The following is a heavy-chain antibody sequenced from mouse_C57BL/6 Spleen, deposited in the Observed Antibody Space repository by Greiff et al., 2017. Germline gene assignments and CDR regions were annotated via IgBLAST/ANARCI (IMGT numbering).Heavy chain of an antibody. D-gene: IGHD1-1*01. J-gene: IGHJ2*01. CDR1: GYTFTSYW. Sequence: QVHVKQPGAELVKPGASVKLSCKASGYTFTSYWMHWVKQRPGQGLEWIGMIHPNSGSTNYNEKFKSKATLTVDKSSSTAYMQLSSLTSEDSAVYYCAPDYYGSSYEAHYWGQGTTLTVSS. CDR3: APDYYGSSYEAHY. V-gene: IGHV1-64*01. CDR2: IHPNSGST.